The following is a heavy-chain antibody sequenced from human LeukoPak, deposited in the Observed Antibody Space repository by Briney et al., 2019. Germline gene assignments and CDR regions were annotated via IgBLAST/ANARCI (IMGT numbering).Heavy chain of an antibody. J-gene: IGHJ4*02. V-gene: IGHV3-7*01. Sequence: GGSLRLSCAASGFTFSSYWMSWVRQAPGKGLEWVANIKQDGSEKYYVDSVKGRFTISRDNAKNSLYLQMNSLRAEDTAVYYCARGGMVRGVHGGYWGQGTLVTVSS. CDR1: GFTFSSYW. D-gene: IGHD3-10*01. CDR3: ARGGMVRGVHGGY. CDR2: IKQDGSEK.